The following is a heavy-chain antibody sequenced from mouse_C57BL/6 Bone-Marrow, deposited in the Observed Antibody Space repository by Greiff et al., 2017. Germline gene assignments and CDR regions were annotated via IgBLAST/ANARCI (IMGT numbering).Heavy chain of an antibody. D-gene: IGHD2-4*01. CDR3: ARKKGYDYLYYFDY. V-gene: IGHV1-15*01. CDR1: GYTFTDYE. CDR2: IDPETGGT. J-gene: IGHJ2*01. Sequence: VQLQQSGAELVRPGASVTLSCKASGYTFTDYEMHWVKQTPVHGLEWIGAIDPETGGTAYNQKFKGKATLTADKSSSTAYMQLNSLTSEDSAVYFCARKKGYDYLYYFDYWGQGTTLTVSS.